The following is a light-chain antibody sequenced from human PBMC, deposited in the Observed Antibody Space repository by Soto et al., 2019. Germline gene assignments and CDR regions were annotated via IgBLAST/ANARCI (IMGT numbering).Light chain of an antibody. CDR3: QQYGSSPT. CDR2: GAS. CDR1: QSVSSSY. V-gene: IGKV3-20*01. Sequence: EIVLTQSPGTLSLSPGGRATLSCRASQSVSSSYLAWYQQKPGQAPRLLIYGASSRATGIPDRFSGSGSGTDFTLTLSRLEPEDFAVYYCQQYGSSPTFGQGTKVEIK. J-gene: IGKJ1*01.